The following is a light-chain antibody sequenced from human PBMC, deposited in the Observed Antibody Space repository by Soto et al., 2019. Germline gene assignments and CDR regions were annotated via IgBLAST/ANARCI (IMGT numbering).Light chain of an antibody. V-gene: IGKV3-20*01. CDR2: GAS. J-gene: IGKJ1*01. CDR1: QSVSSSY. Sequence: EIVLTQSPGTLSLSPGERATLSCRASQSVSSSYLAWYQQKPGQAPRLLIYGASSRATVIPYRFSGSGSGTDFTLTISRLEPEDFAVYYCQQYGSSPWTFGQGTKVEI. CDR3: QQYGSSPWT.